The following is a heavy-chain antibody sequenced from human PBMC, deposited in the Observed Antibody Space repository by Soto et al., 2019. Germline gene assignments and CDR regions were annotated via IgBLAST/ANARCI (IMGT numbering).Heavy chain of an antibody. CDR2: IYYSGST. V-gene: IGHV4-39*01. CDR3: ARRGYYAISAFDI. D-gene: IGHD2-8*01. Sequence: ASETLSLTCTVSGGSISSSSYYWGWIRQPPGKGLGWIGSIYYSGSTYYNPSLKSRVTISVDTSKNQFSLELSSVTAADTAVYYCARRGYYAISAFDIWGQGTMVT. CDR1: GGSISSSSYY. J-gene: IGHJ3*02.